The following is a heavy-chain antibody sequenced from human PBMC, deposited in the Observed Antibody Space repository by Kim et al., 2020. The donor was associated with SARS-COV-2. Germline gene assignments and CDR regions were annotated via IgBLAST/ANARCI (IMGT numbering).Heavy chain of an antibody. V-gene: IGHV3-11*01. Sequence: YYADSVKGRFTSSRDNAKNSLYVQMNGLRAEDTAVYYCARVFGSGSFYFDYWGRGTLVTVSS. D-gene: IGHD3-10*01. CDR3: ARVFGSGSFYFDY. J-gene: IGHJ4*02.